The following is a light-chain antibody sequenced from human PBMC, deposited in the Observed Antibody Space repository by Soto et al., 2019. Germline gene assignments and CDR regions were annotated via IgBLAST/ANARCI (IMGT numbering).Light chain of an antibody. CDR1: QSVSSY. CDR3: QQYGSSGT. J-gene: IGKJ1*01. CDR2: DAS. Sequence: EIVFTQSPGPLSLSPGERATLSCRASQSVSSYLAWYQQKPGQAPRLLIYDASNRASGIPARFSGSGSGTDFTLTISRLEPEDFAVYYCQQYGSSGTFGQGTKVDIK. V-gene: IGKV3-20*01.